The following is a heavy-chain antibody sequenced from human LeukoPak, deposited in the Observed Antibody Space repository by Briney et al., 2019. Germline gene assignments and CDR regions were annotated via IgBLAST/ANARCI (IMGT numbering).Heavy chain of an antibody. V-gene: IGHV4-34*01. J-gene: IGHJ4*02. D-gene: IGHD3-10*01. CDR1: GGSFSGYY. Sequence: SETLSLTCAVYGGSFSGYYWSWIRQPPGTRLEWIGEIKHSVSTNYNPPHKSRVTTSVDTCKNQYSPKLRSVAAADTAVYCCARAPPRYYYGSGSRTGRDYWGQGTLVTVSS. CDR3: ARAPPRYYYGSGSRTGRDY. CDR2: IKHSVST.